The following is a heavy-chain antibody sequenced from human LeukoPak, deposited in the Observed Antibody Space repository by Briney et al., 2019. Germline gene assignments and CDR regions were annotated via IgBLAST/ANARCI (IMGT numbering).Heavy chain of an antibody. J-gene: IGHJ3*02. Sequence: GGSLRLSCAASGFTFSKFPMGWVRQAPGKGLEWVANIKQDETEKYYVDSVKGRFTISRDNAKKSLYLQMHSLRVEDTAVYYCARDQVPYAFDIWGQGTMVTVSS. V-gene: IGHV3-7*01. CDR2: IKQDETEK. D-gene: IGHD3-10*01. CDR3: ARDQVPYAFDI. CDR1: GFTFSKFP.